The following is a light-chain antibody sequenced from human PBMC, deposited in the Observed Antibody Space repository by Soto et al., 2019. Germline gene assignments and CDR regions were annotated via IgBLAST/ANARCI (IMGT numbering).Light chain of an antibody. CDR2: GAS. V-gene: IGKV3-15*01. CDR1: QSVSSN. CDR3: QQYNNWPPWT. Sequence: EIVMTQSPATLSVSPGERATLSCRASQSVSSNLAWYQLKPGQAPRLLIYGASTRATGIPARFSGSGYGTECTHTISSLQYEDFAVCYCQQYNNWPPWTFGQGTKVEIK. J-gene: IGKJ1*01.